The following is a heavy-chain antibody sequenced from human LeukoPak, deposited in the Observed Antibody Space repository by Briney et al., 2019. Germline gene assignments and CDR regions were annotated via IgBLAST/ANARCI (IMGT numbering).Heavy chain of an antibody. CDR2: VSYDGSNK. CDR3: TIGDRRTGELYRIDY. CDR1: GFTFSNYA. V-gene: IGHV3-30-3*01. D-gene: IGHD7-27*01. J-gene: IGHJ4*02. Sequence: PGGSLRLSCAASGFTFSNYAMHWVRQAPGKGLEWVAVVSYDGSNKYYADSVKGRFTISRDNSKNTLYLQMNSLRAEDAAIYCATIGDRRTGELYRIDYWGQGTLVTVSS.